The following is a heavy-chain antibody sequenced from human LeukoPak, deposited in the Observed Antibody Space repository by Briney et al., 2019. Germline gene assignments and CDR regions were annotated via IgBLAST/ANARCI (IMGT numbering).Heavy chain of an antibody. J-gene: IGHJ4*02. Sequence: PGRSLRLSCAASGFTFSSYGMHWVRQAPGKGLEWVAVISYDGSNKYYADSVKGRFTISRDNSKNTLYLQMNSLRAEDTAVYYCANSEKYYYDSSGYWGLDYWGQGTLVTVSS. V-gene: IGHV3-30*18. CDR2: ISYDGSNK. CDR3: ANSEKYYYDSSGYWGLDY. CDR1: GFTFSSYG. D-gene: IGHD3-22*01.